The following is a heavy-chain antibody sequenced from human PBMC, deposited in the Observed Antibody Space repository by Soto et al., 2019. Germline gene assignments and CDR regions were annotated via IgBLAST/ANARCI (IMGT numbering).Heavy chain of an antibody. CDR2: IIPIFGTA. CDR3: AREGTVNGYYYYGMDV. CDR1: GGTFSSYA. V-gene: IGHV1-69*12. D-gene: IGHD4-17*01. Sequence: QVQLVQSGAEVKKPGSSVKVSCKASGGTFSSYAISWVRQAPGQGLEWMGGIIPIFGTANYAQKFQGRVTNTADESTKKGYMELSSLRTEDKAVLYCAREGTVNGYYYYGMDVWGQGTTVTVSS. J-gene: IGHJ6*02.